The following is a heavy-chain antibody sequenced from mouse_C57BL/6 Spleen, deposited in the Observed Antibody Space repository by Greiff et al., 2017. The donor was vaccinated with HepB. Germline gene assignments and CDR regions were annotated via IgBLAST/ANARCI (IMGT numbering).Heavy chain of an antibody. V-gene: IGHV1-26*01. CDR1: GYTFTDYY. CDR3: ARGKTAQAPYYYAMDY. CDR2: INPNNGGT. J-gene: IGHJ4*01. D-gene: IGHD3-2*02. Sequence: VQLQQSGPELVKPGASVKISCKASGYTFTDYYMNWVKQSHGKSLEWIGDINPNNGGTSYNQKFKGKATLTVDKSSSTAYMELRSLTSEDSAVYYCARGKTAQAPYYYAMDYWGQGTSVTVSS.